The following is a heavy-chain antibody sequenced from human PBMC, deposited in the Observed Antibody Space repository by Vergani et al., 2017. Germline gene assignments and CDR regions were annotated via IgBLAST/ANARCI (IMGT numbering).Heavy chain of an antibody. CDR1: GGSISSSSYY. Sequence: QLQLQESGPGLVKPSETLSLTCTVSGGSISSSSYYWGWIRQPPGKGLEWIGSIYYSGSTYYNPSLKSRITISVDTSKNQFSLKLSSVTAADTAVYYCASLIVGATDFDYWGQGTLVTVSS. CDR2: IYYSGST. D-gene: IGHD1-26*01. V-gene: IGHV4-39*01. J-gene: IGHJ4*02. CDR3: ASLIVGATDFDY.